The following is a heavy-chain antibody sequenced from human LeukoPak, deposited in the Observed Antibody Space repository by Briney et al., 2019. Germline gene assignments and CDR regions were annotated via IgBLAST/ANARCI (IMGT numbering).Heavy chain of an antibody. CDR3: AKETVTNNWFDP. Sequence: GGSLRPSCPASGFTFSSYAMSWVRQAPGKGLEWVSAISGSGGTTYYADSVKGRFTISRDNSKNTLYLQMNSLRAEDTAVYYCAKETVTNNWFDPWGQGTLVTVSS. CDR1: GFTFSSYA. V-gene: IGHV3-23*01. CDR2: ISGSGGTT. J-gene: IGHJ5*02. D-gene: IGHD4-17*01.